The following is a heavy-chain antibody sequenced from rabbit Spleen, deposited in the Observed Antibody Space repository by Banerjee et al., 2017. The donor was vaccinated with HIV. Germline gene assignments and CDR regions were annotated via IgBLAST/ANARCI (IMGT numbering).Heavy chain of an antibody. J-gene: IGHJ4*01. V-gene: IGHV1S45*01. D-gene: IGHD1-1*01. Sequence: QEQLEESGGGLAKPEGSLTLTCTASGFSFSSYYYMCWVRQAPGKGLEWIACIYGGSSGSTYFATWAKGRFTISKTSSTTVTLQMTSLTAADTATYFRARHVSSSYYEAKLWGPGTLVTVS. CDR1: GFSFSSYYY. CDR2: IYGGSSGST. CDR3: ARHVSSSYYEAKL.